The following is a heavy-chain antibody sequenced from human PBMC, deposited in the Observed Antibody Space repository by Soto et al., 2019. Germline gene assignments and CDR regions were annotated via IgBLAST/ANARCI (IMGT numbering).Heavy chain of an antibody. J-gene: IGHJ5*01. CDR1: GFTFSSYA. D-gene: IGHD2-21*01. Sequence: EVQLLESGGGSVQPGGSLRLSCAASGFTFSSYAMTWVRQAPGKGLEWVSTIRGSDSTTYSAGSVKGRFTISRDNSKNTLYLQMNSLRDEDTAVYYCAKLPAAYCVGDCFDSWGQGTLVTVSS. V-gene: IGHV3-23*01. CDR3: AKLPAAYCVGDCFDS. CDR2: IRGSDSTT.